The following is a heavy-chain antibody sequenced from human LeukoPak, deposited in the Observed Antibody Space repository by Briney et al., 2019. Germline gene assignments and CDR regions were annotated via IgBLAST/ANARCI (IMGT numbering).Heavy chain of an antibody. CDR2: IWYDGSNK. V-gene: IGHV3-33*01. CDR3: ARRGGYYYDSSGPAGLDY. D-gene: IGHD3-22*01. CDR1: GFTFSCYG. Sequence: GGSLRLSCAASGFTFSCYGMHWVRQAPGKGLEWVAVIWYDGSNKYYADSVKGRFTISRDNSKNTLYLQMNSLRAEDTAVYYCARRGGYYYDSSGPAGLDYWGQGTLVTVSS. J-gene: IGHJ4*02.